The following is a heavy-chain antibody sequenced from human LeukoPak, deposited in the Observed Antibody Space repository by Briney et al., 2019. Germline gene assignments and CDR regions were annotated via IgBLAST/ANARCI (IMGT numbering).Heavy chain of an antibody. CDR2: IYHSGST. CDR1: GYSISSGYY. Sequence: SETLSLTCTVSGYSISSGYYWGWIRQPPGKGLQWIGSIYHSGSTYYNPSLKSRITISLDTSRNQFSLKLNSVTAADTAVYYCAKSNGYGLIDIWGQGTMVTVSS. V-gene: IGHV4-38-2*02. D-gene: IGHD3-22*01. CDR3: AKSNGYGLIDI. J-gene: IGHJ3*02.